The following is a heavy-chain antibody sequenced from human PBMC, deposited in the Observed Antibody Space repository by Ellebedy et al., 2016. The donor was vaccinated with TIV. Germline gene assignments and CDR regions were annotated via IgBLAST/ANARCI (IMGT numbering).Heavy chain of an antibody. Sequence: GESLKISCVASGCTFSKYNMNWVRQSPGKGLEWVSSIRSTGSDKYYAESVKGRFTISRDNAQNTLFLQMNSLRVEDTAVYYCARGWSTPDSWGQGTLVIVSS. V-gene: IGHV3-21*06. CDR3: ARGWSTPDS. J-gene: IGHJ4*02. CDR1: GCTFSKYN. D-gene: IGHD2-15*01. CDR2: IRSTGSDK.